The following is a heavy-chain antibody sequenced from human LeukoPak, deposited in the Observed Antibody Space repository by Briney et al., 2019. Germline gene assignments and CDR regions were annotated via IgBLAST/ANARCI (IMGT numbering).Heavy chain of an antibody. Sequence: PSETLSLTCTVSGVSISSYYWSWIRQPPGKGLEWIGYIYYSGSTNYNPSLKSRVTLSVDTSKNQFSLKLSSVTAADTAVYYCAREGQQWLIDYWGQGTLVTVSS. D-gene: IGHD6-19*01. CDR2: IYYSGST. J-gene: IGHJ4*02. CDR1: GVSISSYY. V-gene: IGHV4-59*01. CDR3: AREGQQWLIDY.